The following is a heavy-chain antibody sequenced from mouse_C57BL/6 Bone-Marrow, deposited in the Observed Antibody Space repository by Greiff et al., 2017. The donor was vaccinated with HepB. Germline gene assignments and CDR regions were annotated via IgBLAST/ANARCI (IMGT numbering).Heavy chain of an antibody. D-gene: IGHD2-2*01. CDR2: INPNNGGT. V-gene: IGHV1-26*01. Sequence: VQLQQSGPELVKPGASVKISCKASGYTFTDYYMNWVKQSHGKSLEWIGDINPNNGGTSYNQKFKGKATLTVDKSSSTAYMELRSLTSEDSAVYYCARRHYGYDGLWYFDVWGTGTTVTVSS. CDR3: ARRHYGYDGLWYFDV. CDR1: GYTFTDYY. J-gene: IGHJ1*03.